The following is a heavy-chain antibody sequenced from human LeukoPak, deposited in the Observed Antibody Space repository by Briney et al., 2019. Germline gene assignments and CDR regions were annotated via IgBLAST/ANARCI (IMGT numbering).Heavy chain of an antibody. Sequence: PGGSLRLSCAASGFSLSNYWMHWVRQAPGKGLMWVSQISPDGSQTFYADSVKGRFTISRDNAKNTLFLQMDSLRAKDTALYYCVRSLRSADFWGQGTLVTVSS. CDR1: GFSLSNYW. V-gene: IGHV3-74*01. J-gene: IGHJ4*02. CDR2: ISPDGSQT. CDR3: VRSLRSADF.